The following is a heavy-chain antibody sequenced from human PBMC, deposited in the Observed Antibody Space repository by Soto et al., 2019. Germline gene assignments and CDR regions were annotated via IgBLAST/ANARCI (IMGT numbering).Heavy chain of an antibody. V-gene: IGHV3-23*01. CDR2: ISGSGGST. Sequence: GGSLRLSCAASGFTFSSYAMSWVRQAPGKGLEWVSAISGSGGSTYYADSVKGRFTISRDNSKNTLYLQMNSLRAEDTAVYYCAKDRHYYDSSGYYSFDYWGQGALVTVSS. D-gene: IGHD3-22*01. CDR1: GFTFSSYA. CDR3: AKDRHYYDSSGYYSFDY. J-gene: IGHJ4*02.